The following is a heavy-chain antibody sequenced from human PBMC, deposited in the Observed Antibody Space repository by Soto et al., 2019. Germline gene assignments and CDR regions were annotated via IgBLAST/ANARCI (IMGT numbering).Heavy chain of an antibody. CDR1: GFTFSTYD. CDR2: IDSAGDT. D-gene: IGHD3-9*01. V-gene: IGHV3-13*01. J-gene: IGHJ6*02. CDR3: ARAPGYPRYYSGMDV. Sequence: GGSLRLSCAASGFTFSTYDMHWVRQVTGKGLEWVSSIDSAGDTYYAGSVKGRFTISRENAKNSLYLQMNNLRAGDTAIYYCARAPGYPRYYSGMDVWGQGTTVTVSS.